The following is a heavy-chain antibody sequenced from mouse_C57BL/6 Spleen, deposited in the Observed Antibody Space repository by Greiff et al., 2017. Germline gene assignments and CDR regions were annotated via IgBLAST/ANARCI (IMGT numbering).Heavy chain of an antibody. Sequence: QVQLQQPGAELVKPGASVTLSCKASGYTFTSYWMHWVKQRPGQGLEWIGMIHPNSGSTNYNENVKSKATLTVDKSSSTAYMQLSSLTSEDSAVYYCATAQATYYAMDYWGQGTSVTVSS. CDR1: GYTFTSYW. D-gene: IGHD3-2*02. J-gene: IGHJ4*01. V-gene: IGHV1-64*01. CDR2: IHPNSGST. CDR3: ATAQATYYAMDY.